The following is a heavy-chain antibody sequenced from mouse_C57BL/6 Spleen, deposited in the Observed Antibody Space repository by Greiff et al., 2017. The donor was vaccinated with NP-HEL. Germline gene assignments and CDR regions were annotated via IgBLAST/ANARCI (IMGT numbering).Heavy chain of an antibody. CDR3: TTGSNYVY. CDR1: GFNIKDDY. V-gene: IGHV14-4*01. D-gene: IGHD2-5*01. CDR2: IDPENGDT. J-gene: IGHJ2*01. Sequence: VQLQQSGAELVRPGASVKLSCTASGFNIKDDYMHWVKQRPEQGLEWIGWIDPENGDTEYASKFQGKATITADTSSNTAYLQLSSLTSEDTAVYYCTTGSNYVYWGQGTTLTVSS.